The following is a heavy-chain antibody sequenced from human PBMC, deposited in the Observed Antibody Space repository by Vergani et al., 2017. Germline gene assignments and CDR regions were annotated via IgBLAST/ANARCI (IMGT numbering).Heavy chain of an antibody. CDR3: AVVVVPAALVDI. D-gene: IGHD2-2*01. CDR2: VSSSSSTI. V-gene: IGHV3-48*01. Sequence: EVQLVESGGGLVTPGGSLRLSCAASGFTFSSYSMNWVRQAPGKGLEWVSYVSSSSSTIYYADSVKGRFTISRDNAKNSLYLQMNSLRAEDTAVYYCAVVVVPAALVDIWGQGTMVTVSS. CDR1: GFTFSSYS. J-gene: IGHJ3*02.